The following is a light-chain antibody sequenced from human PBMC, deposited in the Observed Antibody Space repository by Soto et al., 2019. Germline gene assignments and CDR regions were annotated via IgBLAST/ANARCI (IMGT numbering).Light chain of an antibody. CDR2: DAS. CDR1: GSDVGGYNY. Sequence: QSALTRPASASASPGQSITISCTGTGSDVGGYNYVSWYQQHPGKAPKLMIYDASNRPSGVSNRFSGSKPGNTASLTISGLQAEDEADYYCSSYTGSSAYVFGTGTKVTVL. CDR3: SSYTGSSAYV. V-gene: IGLV2-14*01. J-gene: IGLJ1*01.